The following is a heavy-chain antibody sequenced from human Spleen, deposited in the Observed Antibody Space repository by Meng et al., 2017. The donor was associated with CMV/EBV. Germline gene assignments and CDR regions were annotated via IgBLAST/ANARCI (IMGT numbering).Heavy chain of an antibody. CDR2: IWYDGSNK. V-gene: IGHV3-30*02. CDR1: GFTFSSYG. CDR3: AKRGGSSWFFDY. D-gene: IGHD6-13*01. Sequence: GESLKISCAASGFTFSSYGMHWVRQAPGKGLEWVAVIWYDGSNKYYADSVKGRFTISRDNSKNTLYLQMNSLRAEDTAVYYCAKRGGSSWFFDYWGQGTLVTVSS. J-gene: IGHJ4*02.